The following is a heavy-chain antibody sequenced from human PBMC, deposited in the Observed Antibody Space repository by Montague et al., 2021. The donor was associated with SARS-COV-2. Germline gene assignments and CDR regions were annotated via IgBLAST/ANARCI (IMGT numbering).Heavy chain of an antibody. J-gene: IGHJ3*02. CDR1: GGSISSGGYY. Sequence: TLSLTCTVSGGSISSGGYYWSWIRQHPGKGLEWIGTIYYRGGTXYNSSLKSRVTISVDTSKNQFSLKLSSVTAADTAVYYCARVQGITMIVVVIGAFDIWGQGTMVTVSS. CDR3: ARVQGITMIVVVIGAFDI. V-gene: IGHV4-31*03. D-gene: IGHD3-22*01. CDR2: IYYRGGT.